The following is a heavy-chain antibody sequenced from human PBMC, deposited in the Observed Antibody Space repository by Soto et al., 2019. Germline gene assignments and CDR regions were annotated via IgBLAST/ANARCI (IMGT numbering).Heavy chain of an antibody. J-gene: IGHJ6*02. Sequence: QVQLVQSGAEVKKPGASVKVSCKASGYTFTSYGISWVRQAPGQGLEWMGWISAYNGNTNYAQKLQGRVTMTTDTSTSTTYMALRSLRTDDTAVYYCARDLGFGERGVFYGMDVWGQGTTVTVSS. CDR2: ISAYNGNT. CDR3: ARDLGFGERGVFYGMDV. V-gene: IGHV1-18*01. CDR1: GYTFTSYG. D-gene: IGHD3-10*01.